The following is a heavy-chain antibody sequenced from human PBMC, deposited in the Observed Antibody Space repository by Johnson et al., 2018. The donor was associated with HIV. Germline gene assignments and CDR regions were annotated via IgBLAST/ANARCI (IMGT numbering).Heavy chain of an antibody. D-gene: IGHD3-10*01. CDR3: ARDGSWSYYNGHAFDI. V-gene: IGHV3-20*04. Sequence: EVQLVESGGGVVRPGGSLRLSCAASGFTFNDYGMSWVSQGPGKGLEWVSGINWNGGRTVYTESVKGRFTTSRDNAENSLYRQINSRRSEDTALYYCARDGSWSYYNGHAFDIWGQVTMVTVSS. CDR2: INWNGGRT. J-gene: IGHJ3*02. CDR1: GFTFNDYG.